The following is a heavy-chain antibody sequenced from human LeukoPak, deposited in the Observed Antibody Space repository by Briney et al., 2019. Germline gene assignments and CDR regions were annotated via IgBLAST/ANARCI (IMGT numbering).Heavy chain of an antibody. Sequence: PETLSLTCTLSGGSISSGSYYWGWVRQPPGKGLEWIGSIYYSGKTYYNPSLRGRVTLSLDTSKNQYSLRLTSVTAADTAVYYCAVDFGSHRVVYWGQGSLVTVSS. CDR2: IYYSGKT. J-gene: IGHJ4*01. D-gene: IGHD3-3*01. CDR3: AVDFGSHRVVY. V-gene: IGHV4-39*01. CDR1: GGSISSGSYY.